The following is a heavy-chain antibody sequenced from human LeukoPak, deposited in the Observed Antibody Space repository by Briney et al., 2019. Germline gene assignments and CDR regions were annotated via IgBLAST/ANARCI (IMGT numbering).Heavy chain of an antibody. CDR2: ISSSSSYI. V-gene: IGHV3-21*01. J-gene: IGHJ4*02. D-gene: IGHD5-18*01. CDR3: ARDRHSNLDY. Sequence: GGSLRLSCAASGFTFSSYSMNWVRQAPGKGLEWVSSISSSSSYIYYADSVKGRFTISRDNAKNLLYLQMNSLRAEDTAVYYCARDRHSNLDYWGQGTLVTVSS. CDR1: GFTFSSYS.